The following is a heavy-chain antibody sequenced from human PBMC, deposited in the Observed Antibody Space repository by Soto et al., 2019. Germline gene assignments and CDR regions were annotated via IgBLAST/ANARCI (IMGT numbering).Heavy chain of an antibody. Sequence: QVQLVQSGAEVRKPGSSVTVSCKASGGTFSNYAISWVRQAPGQGLEWMGGFIPIVGTGSYAQKFQGRVTITADEPTTTAYMELSSLRFEDTAVYYCARVVILVPTASTHYYYHMDVWGPGTTVTVSS. J-gene: IGHJ6*02. D-gene: IGHD2-2*01. CDR3: ARVVILVPTASTHYYYHMDV. CDR2: FIPIVGTG. CDR1: GGTFSNYA. V-gene: IGHV1-69*01.